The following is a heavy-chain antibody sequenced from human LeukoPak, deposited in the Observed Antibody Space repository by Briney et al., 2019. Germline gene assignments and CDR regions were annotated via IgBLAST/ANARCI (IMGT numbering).Heavy chain of an antibody. Sequence: PGESLRLSCAASGFTVSSSYMSWVRQAPGKGLQWVSAINSGGNTFYADSVKGRFTISRDNAKNTLYLQMNSLRAEDTAVYYCARVRYSYGYDWWGQGTLVTVSS. CDR1: GFTVSSSY. CDR3: ARVRYSYGYDW. D-gene: IGHD5-18*01. V-gene: IGHV3-66*01. J-gene: IGHJ4*02. CDR2: INSGGNT.